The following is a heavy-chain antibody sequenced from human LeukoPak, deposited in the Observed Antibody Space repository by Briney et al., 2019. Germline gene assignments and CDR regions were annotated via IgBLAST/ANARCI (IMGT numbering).Heavy chain of an antibody. CDR3: ARGIPYYDFWSGYPDLLDY. CDR1: GGSFSGYY. D-gene: IGHD3-3*01. V-gene: IGHV4-34*01. CDR2: INHSGST. Sequence: SETLSLTCAVYGGSFSGYYWSWIRQPPGKGLEWIGEINHSGSTNYNPSLKSRVTISVDTSKNQFSLKLSSVTAADTAVYYCARGIPYYDFWSGYPDLLDYWGQGTLVTVSS. J-gene: IGHJ4*02.